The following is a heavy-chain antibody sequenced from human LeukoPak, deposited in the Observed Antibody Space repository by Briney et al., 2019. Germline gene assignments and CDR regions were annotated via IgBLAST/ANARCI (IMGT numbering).Heavy chain of an antibody. Sequence: SETLSLTCTVSDASISSSIYYWGWIRQPPGKGLEWIGSIYYSGSTYYNPSLKSRVTISVDTSKNQFSLKLTSVTAADTALYYCARHYYGSGRRDYWGQGTLVTVSS. CDR3: ARHYYGSGRRDY. CDR2: IYYSGST. J-gene: IGHJ4*02. CDR1: DASISSSIYY. V-gene: IGHV4-39*01. D-gene: IGHD3-10*01.